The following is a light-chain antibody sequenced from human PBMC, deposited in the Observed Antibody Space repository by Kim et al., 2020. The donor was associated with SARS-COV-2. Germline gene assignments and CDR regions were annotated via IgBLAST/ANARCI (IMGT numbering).Light chain of an antibody. CDR2: DSS. CDR1: QTISSH. V-gene: IGKV1-39*01. Sequence: ASVGDRVTITCRASQTISSHLNWYQQKPGEAPKVLIYDSSSLQSGVPPRFSGSGSGTDFTLTISSLQPEDFATYYCQQSDILPRTFGQGTKVDVK. CDR3: QQSDILPRT. J-gene: IGKJ1*01.